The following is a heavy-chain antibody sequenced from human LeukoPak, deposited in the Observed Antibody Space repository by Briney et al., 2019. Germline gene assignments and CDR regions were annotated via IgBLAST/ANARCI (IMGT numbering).Heavy chain of an antibody. CDR2: INPNSCDT. Sequence: ASVKVSCKGSGCTFTAYYMHWVRQVPGQGLEWMGWINPNSCDTNYAQKFQGRVTMTRDTSISAGYMELTSLRSDDTAVYYCAEPPGYWGQGTLVTVSS. V-gene: IGHV1-2*02. D-gene: IGHD1-14*01. J-gene: IGHJ4*02. CDR1: GCTFTAYY. CDR3: AEPPGY.